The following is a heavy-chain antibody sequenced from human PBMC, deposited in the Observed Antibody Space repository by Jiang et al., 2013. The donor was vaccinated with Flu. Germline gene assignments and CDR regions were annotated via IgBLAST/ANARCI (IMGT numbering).Heavy chain of an antibody. J-gene: IGHJ4*02. V-gene: IGHV1-69*01. D-gene: IGHD3-22*01. CDR3: AKAANYYDSSGYSVGYPY. Sequence: EWMGRDHPYLWYSKLRTEVQGRVTITADESTSTAYMELSSLRSEDTAVYYCAKAANYYDSSGYSVGYPYWGQGTLVTVSS. CDR2: HPYLWYS.